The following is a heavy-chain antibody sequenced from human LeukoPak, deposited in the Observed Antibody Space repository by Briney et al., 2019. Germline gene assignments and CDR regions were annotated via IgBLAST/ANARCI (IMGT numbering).Heavy chain of an antibody. V-gene: IGHV4-61*02. CDR3: AREGGDSSSSPTSFYYYYYMDV. J-gene: IGHJ6*03. D-gene: IGHD6-6*01. CDR2: IYTSGST. Sequence: SETLSLTCTVSGGSISSATYYWNWIRQPAGKGLEWIGRIYTSGSTNYNPSLKSRVTISVDTSKNQFSLKLTSVTAADTAVYYCAREGGDSSSSPTSFYYYYYMDVWGKGTTVTVSS. CDR1: GGSISSATYY.